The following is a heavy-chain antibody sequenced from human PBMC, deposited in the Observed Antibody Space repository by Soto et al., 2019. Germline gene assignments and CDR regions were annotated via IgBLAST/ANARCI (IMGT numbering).Heavy chain of an antibody. D-gene: IGHD3-22*01. V-gene: IGHV3-30-3*01. Sequence: QVQLVESGGGVVQPGRSLRLSCAASGFTFSSYAMHWVRQAPGKGLEWVAVISYDGSNKYYADSVKGRFTISRDNSKNTLYLQMNSLRAEDTAVYYCARSSIYDSTPLDYWGQGTLVTVSS. CDR3: ARSSIYDSTPLDY. J-gene: IGHJ4*02. CDR1: GFTFSSYA. CDR2: ISYDGSNK.